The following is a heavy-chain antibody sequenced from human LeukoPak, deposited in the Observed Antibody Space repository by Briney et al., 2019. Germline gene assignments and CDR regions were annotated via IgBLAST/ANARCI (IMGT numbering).Heavy chain of an antibody. CDR2: IYSGGST. CDR3: ARARWGSGYYYYYMDV. CDR1: GFTFSSYA. Sequence: GGSLRLSCAASGFTFSSYAMSWVRQAPGKGLEWVSVIYSGGSTYYADSVKGRFTISRDNSKNTLYLQMNSLRAEDTAVYYCARARWGSGYYYYYMDVWGKGTTVIVSS. D-gene: IGHD7-27*01. J-gene: IGHJ6*03. V-gene: IGHV3-53*01.